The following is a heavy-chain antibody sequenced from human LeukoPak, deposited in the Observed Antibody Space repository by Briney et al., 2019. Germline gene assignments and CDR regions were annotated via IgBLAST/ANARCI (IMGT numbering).Heavy chain of an antibody. J-gene: IGHJ4*02. CDR2: IYPGDSDT. CDR1: GFTFTNYW. D-gene: IGHD1-1*01. V-gene: IGHV5-51*01. CDR3: ARQYTFAAGSDY. Sequence: GESLKISCKASGFTFTNYWIAWVRQMPGKGLEWMGIIYPGDSDTRYSPSFQGQVTISADKSISTAYLQWSSLKASDTAMYYCARQYTFAAGSDYWGQGTLVTVSS.